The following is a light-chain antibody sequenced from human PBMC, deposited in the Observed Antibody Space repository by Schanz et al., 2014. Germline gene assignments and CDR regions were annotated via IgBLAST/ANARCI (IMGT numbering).Light chain of an antibody. J-gene: IGKJ5*01. CDR1: QSVSSSY. CDR3: QQHPPIT. Sequence: VMTQSPATLPVSPGERATLSCRASQSVSSSYLAWYQQKPGQAPRLLIYDASNRATGIPARFSGSGSGTDFTLTISSLQPEDFAVYYCQQHPPITFGQGTRLEIK. CDR2: DAS. V-gene: IGKV3D-20*02.